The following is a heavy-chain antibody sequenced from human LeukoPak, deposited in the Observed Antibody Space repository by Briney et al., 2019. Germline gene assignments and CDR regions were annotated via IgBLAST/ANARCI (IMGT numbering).Heavy chain of an antibody. Sequence: PGGSLRLSCEASGFSFSNYFISWIRQAPGKGLEWVSYITNSGRSTNYADAVKGRFTISRDNAKKSFYLEMTDLRAEDTAVYYCAREASGNYHVFDSWGQGTLVTVSS. CDR3: AREASGNYHVFDS. V-gene: IGHV3-11*04. J-gene: IGHJ4*02. CDR1: GFSFSNYF. D-gene: IGHD1-26*01. CDR2: ITNSGRST.